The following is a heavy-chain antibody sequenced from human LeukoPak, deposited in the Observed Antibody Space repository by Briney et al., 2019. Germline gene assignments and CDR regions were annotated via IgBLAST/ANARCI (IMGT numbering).Heavy chain of an antibody. CDR2: IHDIGGGT. CDR1: GFTFTNYA. V-gene: IGHV3-23*01. J-gene: IGHJ4*02. CDR3: AKIPRWTYYDFWSGYFDY. Sequence: PGGSLRLSCVVSGFTFTNYAMIWVRQAPERGLEWVSAIHDIGGGTFYADSVKGRFTISRDNSKNTLYLQMNSLRAEDTAVYYCAKIPRWTYYDFWSGYFDYWGQGTLVTVSS. D-gene: IGHD3-3*01.